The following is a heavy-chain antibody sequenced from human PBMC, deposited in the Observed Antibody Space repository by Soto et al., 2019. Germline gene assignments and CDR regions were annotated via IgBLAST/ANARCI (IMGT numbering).Heavy chain of an antibody. V-gene: IGHV3-66*01. D-gene: IGHD5-12*01. J-gene: IGHJ4*02. CDR2: IYSGGST. CDR3: ARAIYSGYGQFFDY. CDR1: GFTVSSNY. Sequence: GGSLRLSCAASGFTVSSNYMSWVRQAPGKGLEWVSVIYSGGSTYYADSVKGRFTISRDNSKNTLYLQMNSLRAEDTAVYYCARAIYSGYGQFFDYWGQGTLVTVSS.